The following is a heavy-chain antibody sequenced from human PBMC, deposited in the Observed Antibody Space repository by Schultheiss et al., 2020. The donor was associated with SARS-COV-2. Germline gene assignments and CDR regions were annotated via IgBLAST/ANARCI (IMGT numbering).Heavy chain of an antibody. D-gene: IGHD5-18*01. CDR2: ISGSGGST. J-gene: IGHJ4*02. CDR3: VKDLTATEGRDY. Sequence: GESLKISCAASGFTFSSYAMSWIRQPPGKGLEWVSAISGSGGSTYYADSVKGRFTISRDNSKNTLYLQMNSLRAEDTAVYYCVKDLTATEGRDYWGQGTLVTVSS. V-gene: IGHV3-23*01. CDR1: GFTFSSYA.